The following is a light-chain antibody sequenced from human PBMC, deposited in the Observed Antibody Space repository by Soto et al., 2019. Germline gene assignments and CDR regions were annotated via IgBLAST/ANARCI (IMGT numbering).Light chain of an antibody. CDR1: RSVGSL. J-gene: IGKJ5*01. CDR2: RAS. CDR3: QQYHNLPIP. Sequence: EVVLTQSPATLSVSPGERATLSCRASRSVGSLLAWYQQKPGQAPRLLIYRASSRATGISGSFSGSGSGTEFTLTISSLQSEDFAVYYCQQYHNLPIPFGQGTRLEIK. V-gene: IGKV3-15*01.